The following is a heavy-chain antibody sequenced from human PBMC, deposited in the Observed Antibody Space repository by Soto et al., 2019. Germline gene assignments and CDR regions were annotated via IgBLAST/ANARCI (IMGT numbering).Heavy chain of an antibody. Sequence: PSETLSLTCTVSGGSISSDYWSWIRQPPGKGLEWIGYIYYSGSTNYNPSLKSRVTISVDPSKNQFSLKLSSVTAADTAGYYCARVRVYYYGSGSPNWFDPWGQGTLVTVSS. V-gene: IGHV4-59*01. D-gene: IGHD3-10*01. CDR2: IYYSGST. J-gene: IGHJ5*02. CDR1: GGSISSDY. CDR3: ARVRVYYYGSGSPNWFDP.